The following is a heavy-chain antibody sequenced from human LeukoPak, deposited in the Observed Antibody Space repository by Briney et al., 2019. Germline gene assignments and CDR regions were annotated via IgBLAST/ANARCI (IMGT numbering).Heavy chain of an antibody. CDR2: ISGSGGST. Sequence: GGSLRLSCTASGFTFSSYAMSWVRQAPGKGLEWVSAISGSGGSTYYADSVKGRFAISRDNSKNTLYLQMNSLRAEDTAVYYCAKLVLDYYDSSGYYSQAEYFQHWGQGTLVTVSS. J-gene: IGHJ1*01. D-gene: IGHD3-22*01. V-gene: IGHV3-23*01. CDR3: AKLVLDYYDSSGYYSQAEYFQH. CDR1: GFTFSSYA.